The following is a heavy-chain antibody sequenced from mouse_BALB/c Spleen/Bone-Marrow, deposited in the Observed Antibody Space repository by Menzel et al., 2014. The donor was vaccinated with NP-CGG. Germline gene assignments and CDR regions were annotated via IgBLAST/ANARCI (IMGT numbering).Heavy chain of an antibody. D-gene: IGHD3-3*01. V-gene: IGHV5-6-3*01. CDR1: GFTFSGYG. CDR3: ARGRDWFDY. CDR2: ISGSGSST. J-gene: IGHJ2*01. Sequence: EVKLMESGGGLVQPGGSLKLSCAASGFTFSGYGMSWVRPTPDKGLELVATISGSGSSTYYPDSVKGRFTISRDNARNTLYLQRSSLKSEDTAMYYCARGRDWFDYWGQGTTLTVSS.